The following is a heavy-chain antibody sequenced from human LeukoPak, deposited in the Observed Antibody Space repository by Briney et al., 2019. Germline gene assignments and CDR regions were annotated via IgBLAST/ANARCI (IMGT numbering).Heavy chain of an antibody. CDR1: GFTFSNYG. CDR2: IGAAGDT. CDR3: ARGIATRFWYFDL. Sequence: GGSLRLSCAASGFTFSNYGMHWVRQPTGKGLEWVSGIGAAGDTYYAGSVKGRFTISRENAKNSLCLQMNGLTAGDTAVYYCARGIATRFWYFDLWGRGTLVTVSS. V-gene: IGHV3-13*04. J-gene: IGHJ2*01.